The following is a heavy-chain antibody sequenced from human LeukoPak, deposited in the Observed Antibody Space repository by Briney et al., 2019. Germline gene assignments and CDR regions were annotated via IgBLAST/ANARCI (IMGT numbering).Heavy chain of an antibody. Sequence: SETLSLTCTVSGGSISSYYWSWIRQPAGKGLEWIGRIYTSGSTNYNPSLKSRVTMSVDTSKNQFSLKLSSVTAADTAVYYCARDGDQTGYFDYWGQRTLVTVSS. CDR1: GGSISSYY. J-gene: IGHJ4*02. V-gene: IGHV4-4*07. D-gene: IGHD7-27*01. CDR3: ARDGDQTGYFDY. CDR2: IYTSGST.